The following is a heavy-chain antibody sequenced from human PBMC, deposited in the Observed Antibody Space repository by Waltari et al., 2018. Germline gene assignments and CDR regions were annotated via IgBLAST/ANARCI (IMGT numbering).Heavy chain of an antibody. CDR3: ANGYSSSPNAFDI. Sequence: EVQLVESGGGLVQPGGSLILSCAASGFTFSSYAMSWVRQAPGKGLEWVSVIYSGGSTYYADSVKGRFTISRDNSKNTLYLQMNSLRAEDTAVYYCANGYSSSPNAFDIWGQGTMVTVSS. J-gene: IGHJ3*02. V-gene: IGHV3-23*03. CDR2: IYSGGST. D-gene: IGHD6-6*01. CDR1: GFTFSSYA.